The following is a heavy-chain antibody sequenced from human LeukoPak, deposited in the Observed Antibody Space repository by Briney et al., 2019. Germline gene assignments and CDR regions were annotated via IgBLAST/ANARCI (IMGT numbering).Heavy chain of an antibody. V-gene: IGHV3-23*01. CDR1: GFPFISYA. CDR2: ISGSDFST. Sequence: GGSLRLSCAASGFPFISYAMSWVRQAPGKGLEWVSSISGSDFSTYYADSVKGRFTISRDNSKNTLYLQMHSLRAEDTALYYCAKEKDNSYDEIYWGQGTLVTVSS. J-gene: IGHJ4*02. CDR3: AKEKDNSYDEIY. D-gene: IGHD5-12*01.